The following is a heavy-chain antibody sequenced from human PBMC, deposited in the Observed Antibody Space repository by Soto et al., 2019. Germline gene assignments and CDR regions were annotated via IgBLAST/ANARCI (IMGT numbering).Heavy chain of an antibody. V-gene: IGHV3-23*01. CDR1: GFTFSSYA. CDR3: AKDLQHRQLVPDY. Sequence: EVQLLESGGGLVQPGGSLRLSCAASGFTFSSYAMSWVRQAPGKGLEWVSAISGSGGSTYYADSVKGRFTISRDNSKNTLYLQMNSLRAEDMAVYYCAKDLQHRQLVPDYWGQGTLVTVSS. CDR2: ISGSGGST. D-gene: IGHD6-13*01. J-gene: IGHJ4*02.